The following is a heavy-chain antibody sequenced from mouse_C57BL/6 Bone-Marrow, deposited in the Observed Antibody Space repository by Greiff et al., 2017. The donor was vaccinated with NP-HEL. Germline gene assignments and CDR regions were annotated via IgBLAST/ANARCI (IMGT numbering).Heavy chain of an antibody. D-gene: IGHD1-1*02. J-gene: IGHJ3*01. CDR3: TTNYLFAY. V-gene: IGHV14-4*01. Sequence: VQLKQSGAELVRPGASVTLSCTASGFNIKDDYMHWVKQRPEQGLEWIGWIDPENGDTEYASKFQGKATITADTSSNTAYLQLSSLTSEDTAVYYCTTNYLFAYWGQGTLVTVSA. CDR2: IDPENGDT. CDR1: GFNIKDDY.